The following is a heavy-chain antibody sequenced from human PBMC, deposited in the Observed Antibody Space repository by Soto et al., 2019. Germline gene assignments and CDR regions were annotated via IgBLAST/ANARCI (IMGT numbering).Heavy chain of an antibody. V-gene: IGHV4-39*01. CDR3: VSFGSGSYRPPLDY. CDR2: IYYSGST. CDR1: CGSISSSSYY. J-gene: IGHJ4*02. D-gene: IGHD3-10*01. Sequence: SETLSLTCTVSCGSISSSSYYWGWIRQPPGKGLEWIGSIYYSGSTYYNPSLKSRVTISVDTSKNQFSLKLSSVTAADTAVYYCVSFGSGSYRPPLDYWGQGTLVTVSS.